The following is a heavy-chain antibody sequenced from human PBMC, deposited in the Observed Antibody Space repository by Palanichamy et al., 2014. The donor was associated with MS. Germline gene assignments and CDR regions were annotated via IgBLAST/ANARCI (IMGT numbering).Heavy chain of an antibody. CDR1: GGSISSSNEY. CDR2: IYHSGNT. CDR3: ARLHRSNPRCYANYHFDF. V-gene: IGHV4-39*01. J-gene: IGHJ4*02. Sequence: QLQLRESGPGLVKPSETLSLTCTVSGGSISSSNEYWAWIRQPPGKGLEWIGTIYHSGNTYYNPPLKSRVTISVDTSKNQFSLKLNSVTAADTAVYYCARLHRSNPRCYANYHFDFWGQGSLVTVSS. D-gene: IGHD4/OR15-4a*01.